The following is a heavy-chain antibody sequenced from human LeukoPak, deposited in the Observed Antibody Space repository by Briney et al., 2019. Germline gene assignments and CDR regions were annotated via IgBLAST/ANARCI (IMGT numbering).Heavy chain of an antibody. CDR1: GGSISSSTYY. CDR3: ARLDISAHYYVY. J-gene: IGHJ4*02. V-gene: IGHV4-39*01. Sequence: SETLSLTCTVSGGSISSSTYYWGWIRQPPGKGLEWIGHIYYSGTTYYNPSLKSRVTISVDTSKNQFSLKLSSVTAADTAVYYCARLDISAHYYVYWGQGTLVPVSS. CDR2: IYYSGTT. D-gene: IGHD3-22*01.